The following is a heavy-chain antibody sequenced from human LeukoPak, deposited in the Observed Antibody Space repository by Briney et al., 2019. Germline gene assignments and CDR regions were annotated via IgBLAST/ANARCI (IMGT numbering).Heavy chain of an antibody. D-gene: IGHD3-10*01. CDR2: INHSGST. Sequence: PSETLSLTCAVYGGSFSGYYWSWIRQPPGKGLEWIGEINHSGSTNYNPSLKSRVTISVDTSKNQFSLKLSSVTAADTAVYYCARGDYYYGSGSYYFRSQRPNYGMDVWGKGTTVTVSS. V-gene: IGHV4-34*01. CDR3: ARGDYYYGSGSYYFRSQRPNYGMDV. J-gene: IGHJ6*04. CDR1: GGSFSGYY.